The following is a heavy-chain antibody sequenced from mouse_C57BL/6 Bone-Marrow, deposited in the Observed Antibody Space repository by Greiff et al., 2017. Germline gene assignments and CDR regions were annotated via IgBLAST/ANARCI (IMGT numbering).Heavy chain of an antibody. CDR3: ARFNVVATGSDY. Sequence: QVQLKQSGAELVRPGASVKLSCKASGYTFTDYYINWVKQRPGQGLEWIARIYPGSGNTYYNEKFKGKATLTAEKSSSTAYMQLSSLTSEDSAVYFCARFNVVATGSDYWGQGTTLTVSS. CDR1: GYTFTDYY. J-gene: IGHJ2*01. CDR2: IYPGSGNT. V-gene: IGHV1-76*01. D-gene: IGHD1-1*01.